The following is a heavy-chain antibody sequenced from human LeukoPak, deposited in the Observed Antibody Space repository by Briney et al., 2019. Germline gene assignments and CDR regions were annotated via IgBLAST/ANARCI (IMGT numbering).Heavy chain of an antibody. D-gene: IGHD5-12*01. V-gene: IGHV1-69*06. CDR3: AGGYSGYDYYYYYYMDV. J-gene: IGHJ6*03. CDR1: GGTFSSYA. Sequence: GASVKVSCKASGGTFSSYAISWVRQAPGQGLEWMGGIIPIFGTANYAQKFQGRVTITADKSTSTAYMELSSLRSEDTAVYYCAGGYSGYDYYYYYYMDVWGKGTTVTVSS. CDR2: IIPIFGTA.